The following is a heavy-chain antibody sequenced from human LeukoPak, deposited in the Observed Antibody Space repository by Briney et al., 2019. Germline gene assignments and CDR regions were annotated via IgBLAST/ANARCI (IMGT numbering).Heavy chain of an antibody. V-gene: IGHV4-4*07. Sequence: KPSETLSLTCTVSGGSISSYYWSWIRQPAGKGLEWIGRIYTSGTTHYNPSLKSRVTMSVDTSKNQFSLKLSSVTAADTAVYYCARDLMGIAYRGAFYYWGQGTLVTVSS. CDR3: ARDLMGIAYRGAFYY. D-gene: IGHD6-13*01. CDR1: GGSISSYY. CDR2: IYTSGTT. J-gene: IGHJ4*02.